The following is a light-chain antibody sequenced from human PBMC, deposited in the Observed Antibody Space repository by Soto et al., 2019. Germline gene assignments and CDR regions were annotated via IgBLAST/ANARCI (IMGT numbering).Light chain of an antibody. CDR1: RSVSSY. Sequence: IVLTQSPATLSLSPGESATLSCRASRSVSSYLAWYQQKPCQAPRLLIYDASSRPTDIPARFSGSGSGTDFTLTISSLEPEDFALYYCQQRSNWPITFGQGKRVEIK. V-gene: IGKV3-11*01. J-gene: IGKJ5*01. CDR3: QQRSNWPIT. CDR2: DAS.